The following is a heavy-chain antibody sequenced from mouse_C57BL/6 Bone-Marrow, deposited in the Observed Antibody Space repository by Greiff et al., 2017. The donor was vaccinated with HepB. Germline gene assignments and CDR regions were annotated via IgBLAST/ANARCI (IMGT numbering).Heavy chain of an antibody. V-gene: IGHV5-12*01. CDR1: GFTFSDYY. Sequence: EVMLVESGGGLVQPGGSLKLSCAASGFTFSDYYMYWVRQTPEKRLEWVAYISNGGGSTYYPDTVKGRFTISRDNAKNTLYLQMSRLKSEDTAMYYCARQRDGSSSHFDYWGQGTTLTVSS. J-gene: IGHJ2*01. D-gene: IGHD1-1*01. CDR2: ISNGGGST. CDR3: ARQRDGSSSHFDY.